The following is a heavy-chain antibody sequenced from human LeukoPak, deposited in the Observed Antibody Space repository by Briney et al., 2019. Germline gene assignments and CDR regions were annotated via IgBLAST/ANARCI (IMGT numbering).Heavy chain of an antibody. CDR1: GFTFSSYA. CDR2: ISGSGGNT. J-gene: IGHJ4*02. CDR3: ARDQVVPAPPNFDY. V-gene: IGHV3-23*01. Sequence: TGGSLRLSCAASGFTFSSYAMSWVRQAPGKGLEWVSAISGSGGNTYSADSVKGRCTISRDNSKNTLYLQMNSLRAEDTAVYYCARDQVVPAPPNFDYWGQGTLVTVSS. D-gene: IGHD2-15*01.